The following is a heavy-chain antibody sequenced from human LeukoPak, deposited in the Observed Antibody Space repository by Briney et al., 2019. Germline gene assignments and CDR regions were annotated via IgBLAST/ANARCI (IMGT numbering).Heavy chain of an antibody. CDR3: ARDHCSSTSCPHPHYYYGMDV. Sequence: SSVKVSCKASGYTFTGYYMHWVGQAPGQGLEWMGWINPNSGGTNLAQKFQGRVTMTRDTSISTAYMELSRLRSDDTAVYYCARDHCSSTSCPHPHYYYGMDVGGQGTTVSVSS. CDR1: GYTFTGYY. D-gene: IGHD2-2*01. V-gene: IGHV1-2*02. J-gene: IGHJ6*02. CDR2: INPNSGGT.